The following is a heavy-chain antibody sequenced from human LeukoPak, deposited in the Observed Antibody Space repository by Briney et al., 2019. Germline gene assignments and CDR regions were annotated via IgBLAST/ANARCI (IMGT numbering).Heavy chain of an antibody. J-gene: IGHJ3*02. D-gene: IGHD3-9*01. CDR2: INHGGST. CDR1: GGSFSGYY. CDR3: ARRSGYDILTGYRPWSEAPFDI. V-gene: IGHV4-34*01. Sequence: SETLSLTCAVYGGSFSGYYWSWIRQPPGKGLEWIGEINHGGSTNYNPSLKSRVTISVDTSKNQFSLKLSSVTAADTAVYYCARRSGYDILTGYRPWSEAPFDIWGQGTMVTVSS.